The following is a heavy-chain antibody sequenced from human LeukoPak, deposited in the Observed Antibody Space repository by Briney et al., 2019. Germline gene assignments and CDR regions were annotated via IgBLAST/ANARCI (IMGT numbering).Heavy chain of an antibody. V-gene: IGHV4-39*01. CDR3: ARLGSYDLWSGYLNQYYFDY. J-gene: IGHJ4*02. CDR2: IYYSGST. CDR1: GGSISSSSYY. Sequence: PSETLSLTCTVSGGSISSSSYYWGWIRQPPGKGLEWIGSIYYSGSTYYNPSLKSRVTISVDTSKNQFSLKLSSVTAADTAVYYCARLGSYDLWSGYLNQYYFDYWGQGTLVTVSS. D-gene: IGHD3-3*01.